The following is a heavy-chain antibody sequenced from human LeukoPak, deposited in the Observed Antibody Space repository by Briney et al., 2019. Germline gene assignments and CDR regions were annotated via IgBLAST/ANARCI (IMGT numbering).Heavy chain of an antibody. D-gene: IGHD6-13*01. CDR2: ISSSSSYI. CDR1: GFTFSSYS. J-gene: IGHJ4*02. V-gene: IGHV3-21*01. CDR3: ERDKPGYSSSTKFDY. Sequence: GGSLRLSCAASGFTFSSYSMNWVRQAPGKGLEWVSSISSSSSYIYYADSVKGRFTISRDNAKNSLYLQMNSLRAEDTAVYYCERDKPGYSSSTKFDYWGQGTLVTVSS.